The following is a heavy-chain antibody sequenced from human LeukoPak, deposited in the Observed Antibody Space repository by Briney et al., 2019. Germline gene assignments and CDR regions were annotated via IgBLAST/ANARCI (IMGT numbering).Heavy chain of an antibody. CDR2: ITTNGGTT. J-gene: IGHJ4*02. Sequence: GVYLRLSCAASGFTFSRYAMHWVRQAPGKGLDYLSGITTNGGTTYYANSVKGRFTISRDNSKNTLYLQMVSLRADGMAVYYCARDQMELGVTHFDSWGQGTLVTVSS. CDR3: ARDQMELGVTHFDS. D-gene: IGHD1-7*01. CDR1: GFTFSRYA. V-gene: IGHV3-64*01.